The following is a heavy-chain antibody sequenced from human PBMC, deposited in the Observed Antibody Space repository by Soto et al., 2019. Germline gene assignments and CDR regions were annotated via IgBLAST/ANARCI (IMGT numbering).Heavy chain of an antibody. Sequence: QVQLVQSGAEVRKPGASVMVSCKASVYTFTNYDINWVRQATGQGLEWMGWMNPNSGNTGYAQKFQGRVTMTRDTSISTAYLELSSLLSNGTAVYYCASASYVDDRNWFDPWGKGTLVSVSS. D-gene: IGHD3-10*02. V-gene: IGHV1-8*01. CDR1: VYTFTNYD. CDR2: MNPNSGNT. CDR3: ASASYVDDRNWFDP. J-gene: IGHJ5*02.